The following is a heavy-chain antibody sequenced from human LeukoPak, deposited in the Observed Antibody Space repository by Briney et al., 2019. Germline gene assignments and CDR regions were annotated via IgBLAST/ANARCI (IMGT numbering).Heavy chain of an antibody. Sequence: ASVKVSCKTSGYTFTSYDINWVRQTTGQGLEWMGWMNPNSGNTGYAQKLQGRVTMTTDTSTSTAYMELRSLRSDDTAVYYCARGEVYDSSGEFDYWGQGTLVTVSS. CDR2: MNPNSGNT. D-gene: IGHD3-22*01. V-gene: IGHV1-8*01. CDR3: ARGEVYDSSGEFDY. J-gene: IGHJ4*02. CDR1: GYTFTSYD.